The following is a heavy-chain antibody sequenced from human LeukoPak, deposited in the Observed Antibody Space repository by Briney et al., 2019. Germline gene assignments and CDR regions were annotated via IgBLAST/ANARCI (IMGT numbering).Heavy chain of an antibody. Sequence: GGSLRLSCAASGFIFSSYAIHWVRQAPGKGLEWVAVISYDGSNKYYADSVKGRFTISRDNSKNTLYLQMNSLRAEDTAVYYCAKSASAYYYMDVWGKGITVTVSS. CDR1: GFIFSSYA. CDR2: ISYDGSNK. D-gene: IGHD4/OR15-4a*01. V-gene: IGHV3-30*04. CDR3: AKSASAYYYMDV. J-gene: IGHJ6*03.